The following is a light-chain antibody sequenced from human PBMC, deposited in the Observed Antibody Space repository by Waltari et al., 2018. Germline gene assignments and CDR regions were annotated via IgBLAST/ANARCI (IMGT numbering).Light chain of an antibody. V-gene: IGLV4-69*01. CDR1: SGHSSNI. J-gene: IGLJ3*02. CDR2: VNRDGSH. CDR3: QTGGHGTWV. Sequence: QLVLTQSPSASASLGASVKLTCTLSSGHSSNIIAWHQQQPEKGPRYLMKVNRDGSHTKGDQIPDCFSGSSSGAERYLTISSVQSEDEADYYCQTGGHGTWVVGGGTKLTVL.